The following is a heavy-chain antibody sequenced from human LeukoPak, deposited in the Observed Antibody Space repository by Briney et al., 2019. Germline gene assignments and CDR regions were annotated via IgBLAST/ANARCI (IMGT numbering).Heavy chain of an antibody. CDR1: GGTFNSYA. CDR3: AREGLELTYFDY. D-gene: IGHD1-7*01. Sequence: SVKVSCKASGGTFNSYAISWVRQAPGQGLEWMGGIIPIFGTANYAQKFQGRVTITTDESTSTAYMELSSLRSEDTAVYYCAREGLELTYFDYWGQGTLVTVSS. CDR2: IIPIFGTA. V-gene: IGHV1-69*05. J-gene: IGHJ4*02.